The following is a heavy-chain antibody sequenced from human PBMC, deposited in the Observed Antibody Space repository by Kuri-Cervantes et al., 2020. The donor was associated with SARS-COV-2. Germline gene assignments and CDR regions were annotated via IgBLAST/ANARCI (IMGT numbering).Heavy chain of an antibody. Sequence: SCTVSGGSISSSSYYWGWIRQHPGKGLEWIGSIYYSGSTYYNPSLKSRVTISVDTSKNQFSLKLSSVTAADTAVYYCARVMLEVTAFDIWGQGTMVTVSS. CDR2: IYYSGST. CDR3: ARVMLEVTAFDI. V-gene: IGHV4-39*01. J-gene: IGHJ3*02. D-gene: IGHD3-16*01. CDR1: GGSISSSSYY.